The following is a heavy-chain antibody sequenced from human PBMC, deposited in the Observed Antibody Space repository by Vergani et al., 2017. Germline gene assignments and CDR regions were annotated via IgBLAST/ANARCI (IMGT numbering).Heavy chain of an antibody. CDR2: IYPGDSDT. J-gene: IGHJ4*02. D-gene: IGHD3-10*01. CDR1: GYSFTNSW. V-gene: IGHV5-51*01. CDR3: ASRYYGSGSYIY. Sequence: EVQLVQSGAEVKKPGESLKISCKASGYSFTNSWIGWVRQMPGRGLEFMGIIYPGDSDTRYSPSFQGQVTISADRSFTTAYLQWSSLKASDTAMYYCASRYYGSGSYIYWGQGTLVTVSS.